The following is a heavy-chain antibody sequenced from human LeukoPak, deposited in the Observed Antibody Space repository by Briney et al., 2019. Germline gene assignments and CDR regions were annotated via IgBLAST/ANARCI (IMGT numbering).Heavy chain of an antibody. J-gene: IGHJ5*02. CDR3: ARAINDFVVWDP. Sequence: PSETLSLTCTVSGGSISSGGYYWSWIRQHPGKGLEWIGYIYYIGSTYYNPSLKSRVTISVDTSKNQFSLKLSSVTAADTAVYYCARAINDFVVWDPWGQGTLVTVSS. CDR2: IYYIGST. V-gene: IGHV4-31*03. CDR1: GGSISSGGYY. D-gene: IGHD3-3*01.